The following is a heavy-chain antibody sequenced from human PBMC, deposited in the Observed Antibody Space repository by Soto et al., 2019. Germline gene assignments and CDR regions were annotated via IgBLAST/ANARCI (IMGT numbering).Heavy chain of an antibody. CDR1: GYTFTGYD. D-gene: IGHD3-10*01. J-gene: IGHJ4*02. Sequence: QVQLVQSGAEVKKPGASVKVSCKASGYTFTGYDMHWVRQAPGQGLEWMGWINPNSGGTNYAQKFQGWVTMTRDTSSSTAYMELSRLRSDDTAVYYCARNYGWGQEGSYFDYWGQGTLVTVSS. CDR3: ARNYGWGQEGSYFDY. CDR2: INPNSGGT. V-gene: IGHV1-2*04.